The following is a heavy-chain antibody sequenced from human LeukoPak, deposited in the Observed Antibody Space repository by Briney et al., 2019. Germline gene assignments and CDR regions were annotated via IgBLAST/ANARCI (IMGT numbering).Heavy chain of an antibody. V-gene: IGHV3-7*01. CDR3: ARAFGEFSFYFDY. J-gene: IGHJ4*02. CDR2: IKQDGSEK. CDR1: GFTFSSYW. Sequence: GGSLRLSCAASGFTFSSYWMSWVRQAPVKGLEWVANIKQDGSEKYYVDSVKGRFTISRDNAKNSLYLQMNSLRAEDTAVYYCARAFGEFSFYFDYWGQGTLVTVSS. D-gene: IGHD3-10*01.